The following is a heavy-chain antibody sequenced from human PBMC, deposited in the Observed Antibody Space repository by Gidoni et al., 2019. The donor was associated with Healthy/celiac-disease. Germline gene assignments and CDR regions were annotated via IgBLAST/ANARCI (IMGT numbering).Heavy chain of an antibody. CDR1: GFTFSSYW. D-gene: IGHD3-22*01. Sequence: EVQLVESGGGLVQPGGSLRLSCAASGFTFSSYWMSWVRQAPGKGLEWVANIKQDGSEKYYVDSVKGRFTISRDNAKNSLYLQMNSLRAEDTAVYYCARDRDSSDYYDSSGCDYWGQGTLVTVSS. J-gene: IGHJ4*02. CDR3: ARDRDSSDYYDSSGCDY. V-gene: IGHV3-7*03. CDR2: IKQDGSEK.